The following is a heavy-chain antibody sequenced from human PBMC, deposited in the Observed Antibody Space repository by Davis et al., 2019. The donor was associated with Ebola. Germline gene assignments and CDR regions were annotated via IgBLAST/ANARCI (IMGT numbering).Heavy chain of an antibody. CDR2: IYHSGST. D-gene: IGHD3-22*01. Sequence: MPSETLSLTCAVSGGSISSSNWWSWVRQPPGKGLEWIGEIYHSGSTNYNPSLKSRVTISVDKSKNQFSLKLSSVTAADTAVYYCARSMIVVAIIDYWGQGTLVTVSS. V-gene: IGHV4-4*02. J-gene: IGHJ4*02. CDR3: ARSMIVVAIIDY. CDR1: GGSISSSNW.